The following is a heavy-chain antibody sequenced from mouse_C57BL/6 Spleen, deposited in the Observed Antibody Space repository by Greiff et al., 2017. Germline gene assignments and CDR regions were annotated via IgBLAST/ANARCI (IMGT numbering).Heavy chain of an antibody. V-gene: IGHV5-9-1*02. J-gene: IGHJ1*03. Sequence: EVHLVESGEGLVKPGGSLKLSCAASGFTFSSYAMSWVRQTPEKRLEWVAYISSGGDYIYYADTVKGRFTISRDNARNTLYLQMSSLKSEDTAMYYCTRSTGTYWYFDVWGTGTTVTVSS. D-gene: IGHD4-1*01. CDR3: TRSTGTYWYFDV. CDR2: ISSGGDYI. CDR1: GFTFSSYA.